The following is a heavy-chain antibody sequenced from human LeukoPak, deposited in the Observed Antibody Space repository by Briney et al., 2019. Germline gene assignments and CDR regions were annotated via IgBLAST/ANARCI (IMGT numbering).Heavy chain of an antibody. J-gene: IGHJ6*02. D-gene: IGHD3-16*01. CDR3: ARGGGLDV. Sequence: PGGSLRLSCAASGFTFSSYSMNRVRQAPGKGLEWVASINHNGNVNYYVDSVKGRFTISRDNAKNSLYLQMSNLRAEDTAVYFCARGGGLDVWGQGATVTVSS. CDR2: INHNGNVN. V-gene: IGHV3-7*03. CDR1: GFTFSSYS.